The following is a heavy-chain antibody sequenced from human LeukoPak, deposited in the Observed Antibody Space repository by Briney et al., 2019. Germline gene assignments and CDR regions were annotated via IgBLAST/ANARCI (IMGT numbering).Heavy chain of an antibody. V-gene: IGHV4-34*01. D-gene: IGHD3-16*02. CDR3: ARGSDYDYIWGSYRHACFDY. CDR2: INHSGST. CDR1: GGSFSGYY. Sequence: SETLSLTCAVYGGSFSGYYWSWIRQPPGKGLEWIGEINHSGSTNYNPSLKSRVTISVDTSKNQFSLKLSSVTAADTALYYCARGSDYDYIWGSYRHACFDYWGQGTLVTVSS. J-gene: IGHJ4*02.